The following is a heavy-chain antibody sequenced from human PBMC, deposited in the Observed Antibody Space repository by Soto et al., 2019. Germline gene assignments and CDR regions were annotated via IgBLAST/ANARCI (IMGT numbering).Heavy chain of an antibody. CDR1: GYSFTNYW. CDR3: AKIRQSGDPDSFEY. Sequence: PGESLKISCKASGYSFTNYWIGWVRQMPGKGLEWMGIIFPSDSDTRYSPSFQGQVTFSVDKSISTAYLQWSSLKASDTAMYYCAKIRQSGDPDSFEYWGQGTLVTVSS. CDR2: IFPSDSDT. V-gene: IGHV5-51*01. J-gene: IGHJ4*02. D-gene: IGHD1-26*01.